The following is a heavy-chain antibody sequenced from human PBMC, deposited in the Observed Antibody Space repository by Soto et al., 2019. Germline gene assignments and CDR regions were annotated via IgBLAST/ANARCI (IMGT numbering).Heavy chain of an antibody. Sequence: SVKVSCKASGGTFSSYTISWVRQAPGQGLEWMGRIIPILGIANYAQKFQGRVTITADKSTSTAYMELSSLRSEDTAVHYCASVLYSSSVYYFDYWGQGTLVTVSS. CDR1: GGTFSSYT. V-gene: IGHV1-69*02. CDR2: IIPILGIA. CDR3: ASVLYSSSVYYFDY. J-gene: IGHJ4*02. D-gene: IGHD6-6*01.